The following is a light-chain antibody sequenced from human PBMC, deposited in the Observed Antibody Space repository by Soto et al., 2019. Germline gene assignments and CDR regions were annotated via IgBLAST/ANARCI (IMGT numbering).Light chain of an antibody. CDR1: QSVSSSY. CDR2: GAS. V-gene: IGKV3-20*01. CDR3: QQYGSSPRT. Sequence: ESVLTQSTGTLSLSPGERATLSCRASQSVSSSYLARYQQKPGQAPRLLIYGASSRPTGIPDRFSGSGSGTDFTLTISALEAEDFEVYYCQQYGSSPRTFGQGTKVEIK. J-gene: IGKJ1*01.